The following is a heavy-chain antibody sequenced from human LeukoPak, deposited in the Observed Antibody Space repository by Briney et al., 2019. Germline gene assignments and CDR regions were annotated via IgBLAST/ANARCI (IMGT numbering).Heavy chain of an antibody. D-gene: IGHD5-18*01. CDR1: GFTFSSYG. V-gene: IGHV3-30*18. Sequence: QTGGSLRLSCAASGFTFSSYGMQWVRQAPGKGLEWVAVISYDGSNKYYADSVKCRFTISRDNSKNTLYLQMNSLRAEDTAVYYCAKDQADTAMVFQFWGQGTMVTVSS. J-gene: IGHJ3*01. CDR3: AKDQADTAMVFQF. CDR2: ISYDGSNK.